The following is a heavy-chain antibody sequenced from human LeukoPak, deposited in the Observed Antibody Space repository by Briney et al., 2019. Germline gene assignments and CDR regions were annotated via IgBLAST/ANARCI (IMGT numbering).Heavy chain of an antibody. CDR2: IYHSGST. D-gene: IGHD3-10*01. CDR3: ARVARFGELRFDY. V-gene: IGHV4-30-2*01. Sequence: SQTLSLTCAVSGGSISSGGYSWSWIRQPPGKGLEWIGYIYHSGSTYYNPSLKSRVTISVDRPKNQFSLKLSSVTAADTAVYYCARVARFGELRFDYWGQGTLVTVSS. J-gene: IGHJ4*02. CDR1: GGSISSGGYS.